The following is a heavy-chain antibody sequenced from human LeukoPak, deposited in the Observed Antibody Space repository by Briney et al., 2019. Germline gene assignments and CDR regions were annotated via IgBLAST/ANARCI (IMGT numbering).Heavy chain of an antibody. V-gene: IGHV4-59*01. D-gene: IGHD3-10*01. CDR3: ARDDPSGWFDP. Sequence: SETLSLTCTVSSGSISSYYWSWIRQPPGKGLEWIGHIYYSGSTNYNPSLKSRVTISVDTSKNQFSLKLSSVTAADTAVYYCARDDPSGWFDPWGQGTLVTVSS. CDR2: IYYSGST. J-gene: IGHJ5*02. CDR1: SGSISSYY.